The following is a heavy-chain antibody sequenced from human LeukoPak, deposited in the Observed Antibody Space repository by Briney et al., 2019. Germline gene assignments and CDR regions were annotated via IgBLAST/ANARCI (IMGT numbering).Heavy chain of an antibody. CDR3: AKANLYCSSTSCYLI. V-gene: IGHV3-30*02. Sequence: GGSLRLSCAASGFTFSSYGMHWVRQAPGKGLEWVAFIRYDGSNKYYADSVKGRFTISGDNSKNTLYLQMNSLRAEDTAVYYCAKANLYCSSTSCYLIWGQGALVTVSS. CDR1: GFTFSSYG. D-gene: IGHD2-2*01. CDR2: IRYDGSNK. J-gene: IGHJ4*02.